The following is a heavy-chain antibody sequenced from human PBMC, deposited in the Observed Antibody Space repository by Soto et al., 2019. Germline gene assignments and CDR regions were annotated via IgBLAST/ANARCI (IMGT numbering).Heavy chain of an antibody. J-gene: IGHJ6*02. D-gene: IGHD5-12*01. Sequence: GGSLRLSCAASGFTFSSYGMHWVRQAPGKGLEWVAVISYDGSNKYYADSVKGRVTISRDNSKSTLYLQMNSLRAEDTAVYYCARDLDIVDYYYGMDVWGQGTTVTVSS. CDR3: ARDLDIVDYYYGMDV. CDR1: GFTFSSYG. V-gene: IGHV3-30*03. CDR2: ISYDGSNK.